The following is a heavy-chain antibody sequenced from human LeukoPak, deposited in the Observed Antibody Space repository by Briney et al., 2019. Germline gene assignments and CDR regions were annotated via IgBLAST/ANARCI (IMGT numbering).Heavy chain of an antibody. CDR3: ARDTRPITYYYGSGSYVNAFDI. CDR1: GYTFTGYY. Sequence: AXVKVSCKASGYTFTGYYMHWVRQAPGEGVEWMGWINPNSGGTNYAQKFQGRVTMNRDTSISTAYMEMSRLRYDDTAVYYCARDTRPITYYYGSGSYVNAFDIWGQGTMVTVSS. V-gene: IGHV1-2*02. CDR2: INPNSGGT. J-gene: IGHJ3*02. D-gene: IGHD3-10*01.